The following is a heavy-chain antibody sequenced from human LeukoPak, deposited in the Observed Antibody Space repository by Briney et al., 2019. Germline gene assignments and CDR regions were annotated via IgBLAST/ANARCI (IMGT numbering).Heavy chain of an antibody. V-gene: IGHV4-59*01. Sequence: SETLSLTCTVSGGSISSYYWSWIRQPPGKGLEWIGYIYYSGSTNYNPSLKSRVTISVDTSKNQFSLKLSSVTAADTAVYYCARYYYDSSGYSDYYGMDVWGQGTTVTVSS. D-gene: IGHD3-22*01. CDR1: GGSISSYY. CDR2: IYYSGST. J-gene: IGHJ6*02. CDR3: ARYYYDSSGYSDYYGMDV.